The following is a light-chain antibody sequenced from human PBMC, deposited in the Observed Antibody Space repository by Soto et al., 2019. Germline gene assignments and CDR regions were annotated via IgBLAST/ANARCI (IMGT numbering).Light chain of an antibody. CDR3: QQYDDLPYT. Sequence: DIPMTQSPSSLSASVGDRVTITCQASQDISNYLNWYQQKPGKDPKLLIYDASTLETGVPSRFSGSGSGTDFTFTISSLQPEDIATYYCQQYDDLPYTFGQGTKLEIK. CDR2: DAS. CDR1: QDISNY. J-gene: IGKJ2*01. V-gene: IGKV1-33*01.